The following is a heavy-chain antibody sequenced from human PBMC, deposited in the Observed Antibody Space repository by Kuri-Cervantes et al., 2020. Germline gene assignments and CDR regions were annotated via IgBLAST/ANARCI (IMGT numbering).Heavy chain of an antibody. CDR1: GGSVSSGSSY. Sequence: SETLSPTCTVYGGSVSSGSSYWSWIRQPPGKGLEWIGYIYYSGITNANPSLKSRLSISVHTSKNLFTLKLSAVTAADTAVYYCARQMAPRRTVVVPAVRRAFDIWGQGTMVTVSS. D-gene: IGHD2-2*01. J-gene: IGHJ3*02. V-gene: IGHV4-61*01. CDR3: ARQMAPRRTVVVPAVRRAFDI. CDR2: IYYSGIT.